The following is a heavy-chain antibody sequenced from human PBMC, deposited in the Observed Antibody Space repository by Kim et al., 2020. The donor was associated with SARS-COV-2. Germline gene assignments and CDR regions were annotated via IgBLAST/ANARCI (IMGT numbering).Heavy chain of an antibody. CDR2: IYYSGST. J-gene: IGHJ3*02. V-gene: IGHV4-39*01. Sequence: SETLSLTCTVSGGSISSSSYYWGWIRQPPGKGLEWIGSIYYSGSTYYNPSLKSRVTISVDTSKNQFSLKLSSVTAADTAVYYCARLPVGVLRARAFDIWGQGTMVTVSS. CDR1: GGSISSSSYY. CDR3: ARLPVGVLRARAFDI. D-gene: IGHD3-3*01.